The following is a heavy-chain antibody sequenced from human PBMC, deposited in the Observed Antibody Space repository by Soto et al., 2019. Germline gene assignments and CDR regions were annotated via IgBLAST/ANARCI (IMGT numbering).Heavy chain of an antibody. D-gene: IGHD4-17*01. CDR2: IVVGSGNT. Sequence: QMQLVQSGPEVKKPGTSVKVSCKASGFTFTRSAVQWVRQARGQRPEWIGWIVVGSGNTNYAQKFQERVTITRDMSTSTAYMELSSLRSEDTAVYYCAAFATTGDAFDVWGQGTRVTVSS. CDR3: AAFATTGDAFDV. V-gene: IGHV1-58*01. J-gene: IGHJ3*01. CDR1: GFTFTRSA.